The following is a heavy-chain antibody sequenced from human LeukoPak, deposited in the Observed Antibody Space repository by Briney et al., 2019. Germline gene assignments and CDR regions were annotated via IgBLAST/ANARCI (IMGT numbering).Heavy chain of an antibody. CDR2: MQYDESDK. J-gene: IGHJ4*02. D-gene: IGHD2-2*01. Sequence: GGSLRLSCAAFGFSFNNYGIHWVRQAPGKGLEWVTFMQYDESDKFYADSVKGRSTISRDSSKNTVYLQMNSLRAEDTAVYYCARDATSTYYFDYWGQGTLVTVSS. CDR3: ARDATSTYYFDY. V-gene: IGHV3-30*02. CDR1: GFSFNNYG.